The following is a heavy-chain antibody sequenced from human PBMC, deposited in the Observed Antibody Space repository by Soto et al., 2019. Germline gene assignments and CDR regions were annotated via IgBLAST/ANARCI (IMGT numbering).Heavy chain of an antibody. D-gene: IGHD3-22*01. CDR3: SRRGDYYDSSVDY. J-gene: IGHJ4*02. V-gene: IGHV3-73*01. CDR1: GFTFSGSA. CDR2: IGSRASSYAT. Sequence: LRLSCAASGFTFSGSALHWVRQASGKGLEWVGRIGSRASSYATAYAASVKGRFTISRDDSKNTAYLQMTSLKTEDTAVYYCSRRGDYYDSSVDYWGRGTLVTVSS.